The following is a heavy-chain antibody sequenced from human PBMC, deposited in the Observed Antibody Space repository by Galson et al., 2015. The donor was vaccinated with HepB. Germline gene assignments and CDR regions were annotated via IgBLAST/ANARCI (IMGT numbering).Heavy chain of an antibody. J-gene: IGHJ5*02. CDR3: ARGQIIDDSSGYYNWFDP. D-gene: IGHD3-22*01. CDR1: GYTFTGYY. Sequence: SCKASGYTFTGYYMHWVRQAPGQGLEWMGWINPNSGGTNYAQKFQGWVTMTRDTSISTAYMELSRLRSDDTAVYYCARGQIIDDSSGYYNWFDPWGQGTLVTVSS. CDR2: INPNSGGT. V-gene: IGHV1-2*04.